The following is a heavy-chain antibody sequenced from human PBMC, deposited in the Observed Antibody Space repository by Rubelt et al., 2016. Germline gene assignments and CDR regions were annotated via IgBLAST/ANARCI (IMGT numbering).Heavy chain of an antibody. CDR3: ARSPRYDFEDNWFDP. V-gene: IGHV1-46*01. CDR2: INPSGGST. Sequence: QVQLVQSGAEVKKPGASVKVSCKASGYTFTSYGISWVRQAPGQGLEWRGIINPSGGSTSYAQKFQGRVTMTRDTSTSTVYMELSSLRSEETAVYYCARSPRYDFEDNWFDPWGQGTLVTVSS. D-gene: IGHD3-3*01. J-gene: IGHJ5*02. CDR1: GYTFTSYG.